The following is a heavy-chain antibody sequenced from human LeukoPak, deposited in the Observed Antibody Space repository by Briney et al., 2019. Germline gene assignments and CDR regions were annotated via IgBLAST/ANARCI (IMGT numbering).Heavy chain of an antibody. V-gene: IGHV3-23*01. Sequence: PGGSLRLSCAASGFTFSSYAMNWVRQAPGKGLDCVSGISGSGGSTYYADSVKGRFTISRDNSKNTLYLQMNSLRAEDTAVYYCAKDLGLSYGYYTSSSFDPWGQGTLVTVSS. CDR1: GFTFSSYA. CDR2: ISGSGGST. CDR3: AKDLGLSYGYYTSSSFDP. D-gene: IGHD5-18*01. J-gene: IGHJ5*02.